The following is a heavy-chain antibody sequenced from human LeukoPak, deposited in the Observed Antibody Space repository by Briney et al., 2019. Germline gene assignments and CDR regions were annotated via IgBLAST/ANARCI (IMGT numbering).Heavy chain of an antibody. Sequence: SGGSLRLSCAASGFTVSSNYMSWVHQAPGKGLEWVSVIYGGGSTYYADSVKGRFTISRDNSKNTLYLQMNSLRAEDTAVYYCARSILTGYYYFDYWGQGTLVTVSS. J-gene: IGHJ4*02. CDR2: IYGGGST. V-gene: IGHV3-53*01. CDR1: GFTVSSNY. D-gene: IGHD3-9*01. CDR3: ARSILTGYYYFDY.